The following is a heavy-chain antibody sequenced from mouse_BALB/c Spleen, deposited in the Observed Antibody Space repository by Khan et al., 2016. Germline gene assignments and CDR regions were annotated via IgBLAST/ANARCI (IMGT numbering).Heavy chain of an antibody. CDR2: INPSSGYT. Sequence: QVQLKQSGAELANPGASVKMSCKASGYTFTSYWMHWVKQRPGQGLEWIGYINPSSGYTEYNQNFRDKATFTADKSSSTAYMQLSSLTSEDSAVYYCARDRIDYWGQGTTLTVSS. CDR3: ARDRIDY. V-gene: IGHV1-7*01. J-gene: IGHJ2*01. CDR1: GYTFTSYW.